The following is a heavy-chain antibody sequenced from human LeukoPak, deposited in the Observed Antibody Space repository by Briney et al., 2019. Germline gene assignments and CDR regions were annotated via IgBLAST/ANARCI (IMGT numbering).Heavy chain of an antibody. CDR1: GGSISGYY. CDR3: ARFPYSGISHYFDY. D-gene: IGHD1-26*01. V-gene: IGHV4-59*01. Sequence: SETLSLTCTVSGGSISGYYWSWIRLPPGKGLEWIGYVFHSGSINYNPSLKSRVTISVDTSKNQFSLKVTSVIAADTAVYFCARFPYSGISHYFDYWGQGALVTVSS. CDR2: VFHSGSI. J-gene: IGHJ4*02.